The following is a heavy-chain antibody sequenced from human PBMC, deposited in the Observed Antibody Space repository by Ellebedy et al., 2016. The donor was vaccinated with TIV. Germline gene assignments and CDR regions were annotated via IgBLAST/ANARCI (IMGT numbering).Heavy chain of an antibody. CDR2: IYYSGAT. V-gene: IGHV4-30-4*01. CDR3: ARGGGDRPHALDL. D-gene: IGHD3-16*01. J-gene: IGHJ3*01. Sequence: MPSETLSLTCTVSGGSMISDDHYWTWVRQPPGKGLEWIGYIYYSGATYYSPSLKHRLSVSIDKSKGQVSLNLPSVTAADAAVYYCARGGGDRPHALDLWGQGTMVTVSS. CDR1: GGSMISDDHY.